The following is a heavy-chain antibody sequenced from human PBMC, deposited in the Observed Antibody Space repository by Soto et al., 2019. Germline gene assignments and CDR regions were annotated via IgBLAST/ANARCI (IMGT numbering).Heavy chain of an antibody. CDR2: IYYSGST. CDR3: ARRTGPAIYYYYYYMDV. D-gene: IGHD3-9*01. CDR1: GGSISSSSYY. V-gene: IGHV4-39*01. Sequence: PSETLSLTCTVSGGSISSSSYYWGWIRQPPGKGLEWIGSIYYSGSTCYNPSLKSRVTISVDTSKNQFSLKLSSVTAADTSVYYFARRTGPAIYYYYYYMDVWGKGTTVTVSS. J-gene: IGHJ6*03.